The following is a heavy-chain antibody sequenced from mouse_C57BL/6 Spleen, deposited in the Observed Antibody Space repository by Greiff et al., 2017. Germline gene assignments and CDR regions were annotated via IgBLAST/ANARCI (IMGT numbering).Heavy chain of an antibody. J-gene: IGHJ1*03. CDR2: IHPNSGST. V-gene: IGHV1-64*01. CDR1: GYTFTSYW. D-gene: IGHD1-1*01. CDR3: ASGLITTVVATDWYFDV. Sequence: QVQLQQPGAELVKPGASVKLSCKASGYTFTSYWMHWVKQRPGQGLEWIGMIHPNSGSTNYNEKFKSKATLTVDKSSSTAYMQLSSLTSEDSAVYYCASGLITTVVATDWYFDVWGTGTTVTVSS.